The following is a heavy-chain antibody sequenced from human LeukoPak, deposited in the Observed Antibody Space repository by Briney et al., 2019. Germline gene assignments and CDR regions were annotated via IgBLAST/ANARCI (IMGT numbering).Heavy chain of an antibody. J-gene: IGHJ4*02. D-gene: IGHD3-10*02. CDR3: ARLHYYVVNFDY. Sequence: SETLSLTCAVSGGSISSSNWWNWVRQPPGKGLEWIGEIYHSGSTNYNPSLKSRVTISVDKSKNQFSLKLGSVTAADTAVYYCARLHYYVVNFDYWGQGTLVTVSS. CDR2: IYHSGST. V-gene: IGHV4-4*02. CDR1: GGSISSSNW.